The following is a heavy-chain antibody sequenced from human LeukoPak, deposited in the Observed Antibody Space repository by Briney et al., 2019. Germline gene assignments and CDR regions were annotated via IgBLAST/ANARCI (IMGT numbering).Heavy chain of an antibody. CDR1: GFTFNKYA. Sequence: GGSLRLSCAASGFTFNKYAMNWVRQPPGKGLEWVSSIAGTGGSTYYADSVKGRFTLPRDNSENTLYLQLNSLRAEDSGIYYCAKAFRIVGIGNPDDAFDVWGQGTVVTVS. CDR3: AKAFRIVGIGNPDDAFDV. D-gene: IGHD1-26*01. V-gene: IGHV3-23*01. J-gene: IGHJ3*01. CDR2: IAGTGGST.